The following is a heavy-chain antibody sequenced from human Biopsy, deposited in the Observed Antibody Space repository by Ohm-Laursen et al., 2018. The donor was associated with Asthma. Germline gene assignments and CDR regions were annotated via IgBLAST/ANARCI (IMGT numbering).Heavy chain of an antibody. J-gene: IGHJ4*02. V-gene: IGHV3-30*18. CDR1: GFTFSNYG. Sequence: SLRLSCTASGFTFSNYGMHWVRQAPGKGLDWVAVISFDGSNKNYTDSVKGRFTISRDNFRNTLHLQMNSLRAEDTAVYYCAKDVFPGWELRRGPDYWGQGTLVTVSS. CDR2: ISFDGSNK. D-gene: IGHD1-26*01. CDR3: AKDVFPGWELRRGPDY.